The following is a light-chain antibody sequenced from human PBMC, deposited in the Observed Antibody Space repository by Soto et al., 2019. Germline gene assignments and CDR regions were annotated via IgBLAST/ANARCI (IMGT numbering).Light chain of an antibody. J-gene: IGKJ4*01. CDR1: QSVSSY. CDR3: QQRSNWPPSLT. CDR2: DAS. Sequence: EIVLTQSPATLSLSPGERATLSCRASQSVSSYLAWYQQKPGQAPRLLIYDASNRATGIPARFSGSGSGTDFNLPISRLEAEDFAVYYCQQRSNWPPSLTFGGGTKVEIK. V-gene: IGKV3-11*01.